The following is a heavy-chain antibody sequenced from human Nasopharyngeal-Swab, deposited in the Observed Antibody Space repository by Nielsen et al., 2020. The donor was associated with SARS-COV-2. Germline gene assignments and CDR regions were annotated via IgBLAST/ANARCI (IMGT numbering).Heavy chain of an antibody. Sequence: GGALRLSCAASGFTFSSYAMSWVRQAPGKGLQGVSAISGSGGSTYYADSVKGRFTIARDNSKNTLYLQMNSLRAEDTAVYYCAGGEPAAAGIYWGQGTLVTVSS. J-gene: IGHJ4*02. CDR3: AGGEPAAAGIY. D-gene: IGHD6-13*01. CDR2: ISGSGGST. CDR1: GFTFSSYA. V-gene: IGHV3-23*01.